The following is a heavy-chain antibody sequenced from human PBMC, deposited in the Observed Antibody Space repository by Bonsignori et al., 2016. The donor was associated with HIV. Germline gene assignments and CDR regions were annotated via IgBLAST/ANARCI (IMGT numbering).Heavy chain of an antibody. D-gene: IGHD3-10*01. CDR3: ARDGGEY. CDR2: IKQDGSEK. Sequence: WIRQPPGKGLEWVANIKQDGSEKYYVDSVKGRFTISRDNAKNSLFLQMNSLRAEDTAVYYCARDGGEYWGQGTLVTVSS. J-gene: IGHJ4*02. V-gene: IGHV3-7*01.